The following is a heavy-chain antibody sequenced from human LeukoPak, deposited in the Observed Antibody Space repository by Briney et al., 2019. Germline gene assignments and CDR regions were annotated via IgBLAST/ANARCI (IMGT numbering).Heavy chain of an antibody. J-gene: IGHJ3*02. V-gene: IGHV3-48*03. CDR2: ISSSGSAT. CDR1: GFTLSSYE. Sequence: SGGSLRLSCAASGFTLSSYEMKWVRQAPGKGLEWVSYISSSGSATYYADSVKGRFTISRDNAKNSLYLQMNSLRADDTAVYYCARGDNWSDLHAFDIWGQGTMVTLSS. CDR3: ARGDNWSDLHAFDI. D-gene: IGHD1-1*01.